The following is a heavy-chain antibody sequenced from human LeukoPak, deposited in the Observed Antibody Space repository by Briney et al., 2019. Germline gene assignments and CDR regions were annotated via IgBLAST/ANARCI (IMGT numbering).Heavy chain of an antibody. CDR1: GGSISTYY. J-gene: IGHJ4*02. D-gene: IGHD4-17*01. CDR3: ARTMTTVFTGVFDY. Sequence: SETLSLTCTLSGGSISTYYWSWIRQPPGKGLEWIGYIYHSGSTNYNPSLKSRVTISVDTSKNQFSLKLSSVTAADTAVYYCARTMTTVFTGVFDYWGQGTLVTVSS. V-gene: IGHV4-59*12. CDR2: IYHSGST.